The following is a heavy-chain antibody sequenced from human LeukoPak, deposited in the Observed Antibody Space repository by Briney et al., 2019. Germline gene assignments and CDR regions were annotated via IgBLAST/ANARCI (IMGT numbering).Heavy chain of an antibody. CDR2: IYYSGRT. D-gene: IGHD3-22*01. Sequence: SETLSLTCIVSGVSISSGDYYWGWIRQPPGKGLEWIGSIYYSGRTYYNTPLKSRVTISVDTSKNQFSLKLSSVTAADTAVYYCARILKYYYDSSGYFDYWGQGTLVTVSS. V-gene: IGHV4-39*07. J-gene: IGHJ4*02. CDR1: GVSISSGDYY. CDR3: ARILKYYYDSSGYFDY.